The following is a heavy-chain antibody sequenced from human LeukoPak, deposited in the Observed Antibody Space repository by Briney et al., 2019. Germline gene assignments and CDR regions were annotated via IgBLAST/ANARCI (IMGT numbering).Heavy chain of an antibody. CDR3: ARLYYYDSSNWFDP. D-gene: IGHD3-22*01. CDR2: IYYSGST. CDR1: GGSISIGGYY. Sequence: PSQTLSLTCTVSGGSISIGGYYWSWIRQHPGKGMEWIGYIYYSGSTYYNPSLKSRVTISVDTSKNQFSLKLSSVTAADTAVYYCARLYYYDSSNWFDPWGQGTLVTVSS. J-gene: IGHJ5*02. V-gene: IGHV4-31*03.